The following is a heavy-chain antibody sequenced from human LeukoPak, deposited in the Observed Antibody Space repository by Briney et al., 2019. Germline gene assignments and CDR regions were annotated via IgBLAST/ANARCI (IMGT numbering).Heavy chain of an antibody. D-gene: IGHD5/OR15-5a*01. J-gene: IGHJ5*02. CDR2: IIPIFGTA. CDR3: ARGEGVYSWFDP. Sequence: ASVKLSCKASGGTFSSYAISWVRQAPGQGLEWMGGIIPIFGTANYAQKFQGRVTITGDDSTNTAYMELSRLRSEDTAVYYCARGEGVYSWFDPWGQGNLVTVSS. CDR1: GGTFSSYA. V-gene: IGHV1-69*13.